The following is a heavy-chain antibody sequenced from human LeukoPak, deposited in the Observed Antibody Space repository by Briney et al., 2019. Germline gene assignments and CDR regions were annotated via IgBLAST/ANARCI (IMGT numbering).Heavy chain of an antibody. CDR3: AREPHNYYDSSGYYNYFDY. CDR1: GFTFSTYA. CDR2: ISGTGGST. D-gene: IGHD3-22*01. Sequence: TGGSLRLSCAASGFTFSTYAMSWVRQAQGKGLEWVSGISGTGGSTYYTDSVRGRFTISRDNSKNTLYLQMNSLRAEDTAVYYCAREPHNYYDSSGYYNYFDYWGQGTLVTVSS. J-gene: IGHJ4*02. V-gene: IGHV3-23*01.